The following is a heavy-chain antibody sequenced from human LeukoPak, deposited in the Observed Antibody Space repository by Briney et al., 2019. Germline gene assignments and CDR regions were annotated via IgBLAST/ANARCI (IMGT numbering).Heavy chain of an antibody. D-gene: IGHD3-10*01. CDR3: AKDKYYGSGSRNWFDP. J-gene: IGHJ5*02. V-gene: IGHV3-30*02. CDR2: IRYDGSNK. CDR1: GFTFSSYG. Sequence: GGSLRLSCAASGFTFSSYGMHWVRQAPGKGLEWVAFIRYDGSNKYYADSVKGRFTISRDNSKSTLYLQMNSLRAEDTAVYYCAKDKYYGSGSRNWFDPWGQGTLVTVSS.